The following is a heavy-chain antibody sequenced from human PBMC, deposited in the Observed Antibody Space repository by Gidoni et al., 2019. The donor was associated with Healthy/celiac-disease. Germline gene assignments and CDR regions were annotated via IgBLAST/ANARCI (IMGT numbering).Heavy chain of an antibody. CDR1: GYSFTNYW. V-gene: IGHV5-51*01. Sequence: EVQLVQSAAEVRKPGEALKISCNASGYSFTNYWIGWVRQMPGKGLEWMGIIYPGDSDTKYSPSCQGQVTISADKSTSTAYLQWSSLKASDTAIYYCARQYMCDYWGQGTLVTVSS. J-gene: IGHJ4*02. CDR2: IYPGDSDT. D-gene: IGHD1-20*01. CDR3: ARQYMCDY.